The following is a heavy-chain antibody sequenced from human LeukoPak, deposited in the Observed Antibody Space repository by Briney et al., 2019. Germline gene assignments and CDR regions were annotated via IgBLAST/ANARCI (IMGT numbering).Heavy chain of an antibody. CDR1: RDIFFNFW. D-gene: IGHD2-15*01. V-gene: IGHV5-51*01. CDR3: ARGAEKCIYGSCYGDYYYMDV. CDR2: IYPGDSTT. J-gene: IGHJ6*03. Sequence: GESLKISCRGDRDIFFNFWIAWVRQMPGKGLEWMGIIYPGDSTTRYSPSFQGQVTISADKSTSTAYLQWSRLKASDTAMYYCARGAEKCIYGSCYGDYYYMDVWGKGTRVTISS.